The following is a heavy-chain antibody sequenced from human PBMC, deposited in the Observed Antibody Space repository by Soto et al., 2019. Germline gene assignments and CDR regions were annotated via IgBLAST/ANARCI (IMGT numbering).Heavy chain of an antibody. CDR1: GYTFTGYY. Sequence: QVQLVQSGAEVKKPGASVKVSCKASGYTFTGYYMHWVRQAPGQGLEWMGWINPNSGGTNYAQKFQGRVTMTRDTSISTAYMELSRLRSDDTAVYYCARPLNYYDSSGYADWFDPWGQGTLVTVSS. J-gene: IGHJ5*02. CDR2: INPNSGGT. V-gene: IGHV1-2*02. CDR3: ARPLNYYDSSGYADWFDP. D-gene: IGHD3-22*01.